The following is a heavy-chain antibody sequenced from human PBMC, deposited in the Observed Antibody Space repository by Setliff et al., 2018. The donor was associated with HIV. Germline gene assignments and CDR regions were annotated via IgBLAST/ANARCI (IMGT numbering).Heavy chain of an antibody. J-gene: IGHJ3*02. Sequence: KASETLSLTCTVSGDSINSGDYYWTWIRHHPGKGLEWIGYIYYSGSTNYNPSLKSRVIISVDSSKNQFFLKLTSVTAADTAKYYCARVSQDLLGAFDIWGQGKWSPSPQ. CDR3: ARVSQDLLGAFDI. CDR2: IYYSGST. CDR1: GDSINSGDYY. D-gene: IGHD7-27*01. V-gene: IGHV4-31*03.